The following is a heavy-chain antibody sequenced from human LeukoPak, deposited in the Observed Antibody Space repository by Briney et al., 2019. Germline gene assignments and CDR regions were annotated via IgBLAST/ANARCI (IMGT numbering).Heavy chain of an antibody. CDR1: GFTFSIYA. Sequence: PGGSLRLSCAASGFTFSIYAMAWVRQAPGKGLEWVSTLSESGGLAHYADSVKGRFTISRDNSKNTLYLQVNSLRAEDTAVYYCAKEGRPNSGGGYFDYWGQGTLVTVSP. V-gene: IGHV3-23*01. J-gene: IGHJ4*02. D-gene: IGHD4-23*01. CDR2: LSESGGLA. CDR3: AKEGRPNSGGGYFDY.